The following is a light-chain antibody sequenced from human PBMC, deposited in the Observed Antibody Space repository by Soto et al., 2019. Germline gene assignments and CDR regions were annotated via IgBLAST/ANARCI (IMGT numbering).Light chain of an antibody. Sequence: EIVLTQSPATLSLSPGERATLSCRASQSVNSYLAWYQQKCGQAPRLLIYDTSNRATGIPDRFSGSGSGTDFTPTISSLEPEDFAVYYCQQRSSWPTFGQGTRLEIK. CDR3: QQRSSWPT. CDR1: QSVNSY. V-gene: IGKV3-11*01. CDR2: DTS. J-gene: IGKJ2*01.